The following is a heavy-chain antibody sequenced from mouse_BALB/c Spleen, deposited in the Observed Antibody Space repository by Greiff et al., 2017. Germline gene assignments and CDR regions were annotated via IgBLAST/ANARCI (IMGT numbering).Heavy chain of an antibody. V-gene: IGHV14-4*02. Sequence: VHVKQSGAELVRSGASVKLSCTASGFNIKDYYMHWVKQRPEQGLEWIGWIDPENGDTEYAPKFQGKATMTADTSSNTAYLQLSSLTSEDTAVYYCNYYGSSLYYFDYWGQGTTLTVSS. CDR1: GFNIKDYY. J-gene: IGHJ2*01. CDR2: IDPENGDT. D-gene: IGHD1-1*01. CDR3: NYYGSSLYYFDY.